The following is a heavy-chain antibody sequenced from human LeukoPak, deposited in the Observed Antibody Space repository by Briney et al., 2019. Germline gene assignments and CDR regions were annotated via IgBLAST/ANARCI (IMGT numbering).Heavy chain of an antibody. D-gene: IGHD3-10*01. CDR1: GDSVSSNSAA. J-gene: IGHJ6*03. CDR2: TYYRSKWYN. V-gene: IGHV6-1*01. Sequence: SQTLSLTCAISGDSVSSNSAAWNWIRQSPSRGLEWLERTYYRSKWYNDYAVSVKSRITINPDTSENQFSLQLNSVTPEDTAVYYCARDRSVMVRGHYYMDVWGKGTTVTVSS. CDR3: ARDRSVMVRGHYYMDV.